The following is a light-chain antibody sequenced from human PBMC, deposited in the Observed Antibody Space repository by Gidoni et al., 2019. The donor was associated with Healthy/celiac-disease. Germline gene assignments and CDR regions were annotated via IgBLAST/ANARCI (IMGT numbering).Light chain of an antibody. CDR2: LGS. Sequence: DIGMTKAPLSLPVTPGEPTSISCRSSQSLLHSNGYNYLDWYLQKPGQSPKLLIYLGSNRASGVPDRFSGSGSGTDFTLKISRVEADDVGVYYCMQALQTPFTFGGGTKVEIK. CDR3: MQALQTPFT. J-gene: IGKJ4*01. V-gene: IGKV2-28*01. CDR1: QSLLHSNGYNY.